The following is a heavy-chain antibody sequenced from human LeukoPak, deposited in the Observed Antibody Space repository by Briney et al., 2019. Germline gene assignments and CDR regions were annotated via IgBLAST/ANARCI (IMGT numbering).Heavy chain of an antibody. V-gene: IGHV3-23*01. J-gene: IGHJ4*02. Sequence: PGGSLRLSCAASGFTFSSYGMSWVRQAPGKGLEWVSAISDSGGRTFYADSVKGRFTISRDNSKNTLYLQMNSLRVEDTAIYYCARGERQLDFDYWGQGTLVTVSS. CDR3: ARGERQLDFDY. CDR1: GFTFSSYG. CDR2: ISDSGGRT. D-gene: IGHD6-6*01.